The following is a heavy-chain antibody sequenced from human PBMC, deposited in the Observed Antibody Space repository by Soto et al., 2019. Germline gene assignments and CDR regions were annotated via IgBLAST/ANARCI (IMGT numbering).Heavy chain of an antibody. J-gene: IGHJ5*02. CDR3: ARDRTMNWCAP. CDR1: GGSISSYY. CDR2: IYYSGST. Sequence: SETLSLTCTGSGGSISSYYWSWIRQPPGKGLEWIGYIYYSGSTNYNPSLKSRVTISVDTSKNQFSLKLSSVTAADTAVYYCARDRTMNWCAPWGQGTLGTV. V-gene: IGHV4-59*01.